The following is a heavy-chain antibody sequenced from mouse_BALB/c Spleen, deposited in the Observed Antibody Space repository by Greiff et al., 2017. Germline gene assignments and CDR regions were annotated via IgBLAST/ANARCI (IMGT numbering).Heavy chain of an antibody. J-gene: IGHJ2*01. V-gene: IGHV5-9-3*01. Sequence: DVKLVESGGGLVKPGGSLKLSCAASGFTFSSYAMSWVRQTPEKRLEWVATISSGGSYTYYPDSVKGRFTISRDNAKNTLYLQMSSLRSEDTAMYYCASHYGNYGFDYWGQGTTLTVSS. CDR2: ISSGGSYT. CDR1: GFTFSSYA. D-gene: IGHD2-1*01. CDR3: ASHYGNYGFDY.